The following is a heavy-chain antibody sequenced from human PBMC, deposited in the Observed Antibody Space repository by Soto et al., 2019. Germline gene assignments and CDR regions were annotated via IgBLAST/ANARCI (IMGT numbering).Heavy chain of an antibody. Sequence: ASVKVSCKASGGTFSSYAISWVRQAPGQGLEWMGGIIPIFGTANYAQKFQGRVTITADESTSTAYMELSSLRSEDTAVYYCARAPSGYSYGYMRGYYFDYWGQGTLVTVSS. D-gene: IGHD5-18*01. CDR1: GGTFSSYA. CDR3: ARAPSGYSYGYMRGYYFDY. V-gene: IGHV1-69*13. J-gene: IGHJ4*02. CDR2: IIPIFGTA.